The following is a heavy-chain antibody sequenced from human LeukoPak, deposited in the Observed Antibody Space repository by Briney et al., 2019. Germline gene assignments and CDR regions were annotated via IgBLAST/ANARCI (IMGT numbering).Heavy chain of an antibody. Sequence: PSETLPLTCTVSGVSISSSNSYWGWIRQPPGKGLEWIGSIYYSGNTYYNASLKSQVSISIDTSKNQFSLRLTSVTAADTAVYYCARADYSSTWSHDYYYMDVWGKGTTVTISS. CDR3: ARADYSSTWSHDYYYMDV. J-gene: IGHJ6*03. CDR2: IYYSGNT. V-gene: IGHV4-39*01. D-gene: IGHD6-13*01. CDR1: GVSISSSNSY.